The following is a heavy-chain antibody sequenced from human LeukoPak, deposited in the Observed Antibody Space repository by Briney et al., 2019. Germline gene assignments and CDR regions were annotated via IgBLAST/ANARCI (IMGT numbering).Heavy chain of an antibody. D-gene: IGHD4-23*01. Sequence: WASVKVSCKASGYIFTNHYMHWVRQAPGQGLEWMGLINPSGSSTLYAEKFRGRIIMTRDMSTATDYMELSSLRSEDTAVYYCARDNSIADQGWWFDPWGQGTLVTVSS. CDR1: GYIFTNHY. CDR2: INPSGSST. V-gene: IGHV1-46*01. J-gene: IGHJ5*02. CDR3: ARDNSIADQGWWFDP.